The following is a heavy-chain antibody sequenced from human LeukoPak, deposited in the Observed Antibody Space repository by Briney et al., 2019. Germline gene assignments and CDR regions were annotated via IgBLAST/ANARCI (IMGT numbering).Heavy chain of an antibody. Sequence: PGGSLRLSCAASGFTFSNVWMTWVRQAPGKGLEFVGRIKTTTVGGTTDYAAPVKGRFTISRDDSKSTLYLQMDSLKIEDTAMYYCTTFITGPTSCWGQGTLVTVSS. CDR3: TTFITGPTSC. D-gene: IGHD1-26*01. J-gene: IGHJ4*02. CDR2: IKTTTVGGTT. V-gene: IGHV3-15*01. CDR1: GFTFSNVW.